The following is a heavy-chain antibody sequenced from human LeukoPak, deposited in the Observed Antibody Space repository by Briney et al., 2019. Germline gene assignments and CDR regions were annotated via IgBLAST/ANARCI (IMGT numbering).Heavy chain of an antibody. Sequence: PEASVKVSCKASGGTFSSYAISWVRQAPGQGLEWMGGIIPIFGTANYAQKFQGRVTITADKSTSTAYMELSSLRSEDTAVYYCARPVGTVTQGAFDIWGQGTMVTVSS. D-gene: IGHD4-17*01. CDR2: IIPIFGTA. J-gene: IGHJ3*02. CDR3: ARPVGTVTQGAFDI. CDR1: GGTFSSYA. V-gene: IGHV1-69*06.